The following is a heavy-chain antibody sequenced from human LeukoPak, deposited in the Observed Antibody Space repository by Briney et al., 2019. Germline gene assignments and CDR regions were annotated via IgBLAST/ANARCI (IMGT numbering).Heavy chain of an antibody. CDR2: ISYDGSNK. V-gene: IGHV3-30-3*01. Sequence: GGSLRLSCVASGFTFSSYVMHWVRQAPGKGLEWVAVISYDGSNKYYADSVKGRFTISRDNSKNTLYLQMNSLRAEDTAVYYCARGEDTAMVTGGTFDYWGQGTLVTVSS. CDR1: GFTFSSYV. D-gene: IGHD5-18*01. J-gene: IGHJ4*02. CDR3: ARGEDTAMVTGGTFDY.